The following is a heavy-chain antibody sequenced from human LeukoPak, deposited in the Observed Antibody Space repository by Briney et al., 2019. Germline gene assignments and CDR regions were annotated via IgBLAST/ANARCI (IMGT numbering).Heavy chain of an antibody. D-gene: IGHD3-10*01. Sequence: GGSLRLSCAASGFTFSSYDIHWVRQAPGKGLEWVAFIRYDGSNKYYADSVKGRFTISRDNSKNTLYLQMNSLRAEDTAVYYCAKDTGLLWFGDLDYWGQGTLVTVSS. CDR2: IRYDGSNK. CDR3: AKDTGLLWFGDLDY. J-gene: IGHJ4*02. V-gene: IGHV3-30*02. CDR1: GFTFSSYD.